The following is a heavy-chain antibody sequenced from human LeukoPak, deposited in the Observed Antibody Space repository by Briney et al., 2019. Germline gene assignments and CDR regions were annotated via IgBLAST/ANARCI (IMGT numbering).Heavy chain of an antibody. Sequence: NASETLSLTCTVSGGSISSGDYYWSWIRQPPGKGLEWIGYIYYSGSTYYNPSLKSRVTISIDTSKNQFSLKLSSVTAADTAVYYCARVSGDFYYFDYWGQGTLVTVSS. J-gene: IGHJ4*02. CDR3: ARVSGDFYYFDY. D-gene: IGHD2-21*02. CDR2: IYYSGST. V-gene: IGHV4-30-4*01. CDR1: GGSISSGDYY.